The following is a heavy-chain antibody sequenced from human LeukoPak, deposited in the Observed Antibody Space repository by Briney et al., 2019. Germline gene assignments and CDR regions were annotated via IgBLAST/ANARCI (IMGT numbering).Heavy chain of an antibody. CDR3: ARTRKYYFGSGSYYNTEGTSYYYYYMDV. J-gene: IGHJ6*03. CDR1: GGSFSGYY. Sequence: PSETLSLTCAVYGGSFSGYYWSWIRQPPGKGLEWIGEINHSGSTNYNPSLKSRVTISVDTSKNQFSLKLSSVTAADTAVYFCARTRKYYFGSGSYYNTEGTSYYYYYMDVWGKGTTVTISS. CDR2: INHSGST. D-gene: IGHD3-10*01. V-gene: IGHV4-34*01.